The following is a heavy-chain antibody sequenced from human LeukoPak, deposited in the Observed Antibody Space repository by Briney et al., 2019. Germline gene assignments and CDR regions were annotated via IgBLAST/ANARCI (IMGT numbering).Heavy chain of an antibody. J-gene: IGHJ4*02. CDR3: ARKGLLWFGELPFFDY. Sequence: SETLSLTCAVYGGSFSGYYWSWIRQPPGKGLEWIGEINHSGSTNYNPSLKSRVTISEDTSKNQFSLKLSSVTAADTAVYYCARKGLLWFGELPFFDYWGQGTLVTVSS. D-gene: IGHD3-10*01. V-gene: IGHV4-34*01. CDR1: GGSFSGYY. CDR2: INHSGST.